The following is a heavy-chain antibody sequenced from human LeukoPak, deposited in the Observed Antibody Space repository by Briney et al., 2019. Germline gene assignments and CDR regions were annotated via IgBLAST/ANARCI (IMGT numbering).Heavy chain of an antibody. CDR1: GGSISSYY. CDR3: ARVLNWFDP. CDR2: INYSGST. Sequence: SETLSLTCTVSGGSISSYYWSWIRQPPGKGLVWIGDINYSGSTNYNPSLKSRVTISVDTSKNQSSLKLSTVTAADTAVYYCARVLNWFDPWGQGTLVTVSS. J-gene: IGHJ5*02. V-gene: IGHV4-59*01.